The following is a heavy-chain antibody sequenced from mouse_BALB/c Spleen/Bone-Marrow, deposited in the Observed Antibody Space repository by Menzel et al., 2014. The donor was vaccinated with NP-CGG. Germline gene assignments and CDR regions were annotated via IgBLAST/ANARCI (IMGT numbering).Heavy chain of an antibody. J-gene: IGHJ2*01. CDR3: ARDSSVFFDY. Sequence: VQMKESGGGLVKPEVYLKLSCADSGFTFSSYAMSWVRQSPEKRLEWVAEISSGGSYTYYPDTVTGRFTISRDNAKNTLYLEMSSLRSEDTAMYYCARDSSVFFDYWGQCTPFPFSS. CDR1: GFTFSSYA. D-gene: IGHD3-1*01. V-gene: IGHV5-9-4*01. CDR2: ISSGGSYT.